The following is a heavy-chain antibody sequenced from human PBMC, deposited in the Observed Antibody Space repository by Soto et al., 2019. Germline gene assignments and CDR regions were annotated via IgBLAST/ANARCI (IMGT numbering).Heavy chain of an antibody. CDR3: ARGGPRYSSGWYPYYYYGMDV. CDR2: INHSGST. Sequence: QVQLQQWGAGLLKPSETLSLTCAVYGGSFSGYYWSWIRQPPGKGLEWIGEINHSGSTNYNPSLKSRVTISVDTSKNQFSLKLSSVTAADTAVYYCARGGPRYSSGWYPYYYYGMDVWGQGTTVTVSS. J-gene: IGHJ6*02. V-gene: IGHV4-34*01. D-gene: IGHD6-19*01. CDR1: GGSFSGYY.